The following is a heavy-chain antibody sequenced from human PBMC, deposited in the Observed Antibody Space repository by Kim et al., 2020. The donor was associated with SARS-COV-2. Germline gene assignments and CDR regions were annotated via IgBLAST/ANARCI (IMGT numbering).Heavy chain of an antibody. CDR2: IKSSGSTI. V-gene: IGHV3-48*04. J-gene: IGHJ4*02. CDR3: ASSDPYYFDY. CDR1: GLTFSEKT. Sequence: GGSLRLSCEAPGLTFSEKTMNWVRQAPGKGLEWIASIKSSGSTIYYADSVKGRFTISRDNDKNSLYLQMNSLRAEDTAVYYCASSDPYYFDYWGQGALVTVSS.